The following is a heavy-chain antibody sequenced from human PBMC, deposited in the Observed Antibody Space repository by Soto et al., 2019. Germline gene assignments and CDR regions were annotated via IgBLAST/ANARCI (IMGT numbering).Heavy chain of an antibody. D-gene: IGHD3-16*02. V-gene: IGHV1-58*01. CDR1: GFTFTSSA. Sequence: QMQLVQSGPEVKKPGTSVKVSCKASGFTFTSSAVQWVRQARGQRLEWIGWIVVGSGNTNYAQKFQERVTITRDTSISTAYMELSRLRSDDTAVYYCARGGRYDYVWGSYPHDYWGQGTLVTVSS. J-gene: IGHJ4*02. CDR2: IVVGSGNT. CDR3: ARGGRYDYVWGSYPHDY.